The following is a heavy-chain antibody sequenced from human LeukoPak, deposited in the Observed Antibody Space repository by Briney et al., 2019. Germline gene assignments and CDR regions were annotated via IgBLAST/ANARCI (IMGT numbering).Heavy chain of an antibody. CDR1: GFTFSSYW. J-gene: IGHJ3*02. CDR3: ARGPSYYDFWSGVSDAFDI. CDR2: INTDGSST. D-gene: IGHD3-3*01. Sequence: PGGSLRLSCAASGFTFSSYWMHWVRQAPGKGLVWVSRINTDGSSTSYADSVKGRFTISRDNAKNTLYLQMNSLRAEDTAVYYCARGPSYYDFWSGVSDAFDIWGQGTMVTVSS. V-gene: IGHV3-74*01.